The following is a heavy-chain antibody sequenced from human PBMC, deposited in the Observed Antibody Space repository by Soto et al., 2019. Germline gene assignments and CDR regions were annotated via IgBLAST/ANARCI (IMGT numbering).Heavy chain of an antibody. CDR2: IDPSDSYT. CDR1: GYSFTSYW. V-gene: IGHV5-10-1*01. D-gene: IGHD2-2*01. J-gene: IGHJ5*02. Sequence: ESLKISCKGSGYSFTSYWISWVRQMPGKGLEWIGLIDPSDSYTDYSPSFQGHVTISADKSISTAYLQWSTLKASDTAMYYCARHRGYCSSASCPNWFDPWGQGTLVTVSS. CDR3: ARHRGYCSSASCPNWFDP.